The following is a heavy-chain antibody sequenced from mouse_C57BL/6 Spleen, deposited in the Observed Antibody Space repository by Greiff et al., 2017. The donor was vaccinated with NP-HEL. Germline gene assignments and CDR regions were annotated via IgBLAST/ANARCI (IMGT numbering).Heavy chain of an antibody. J-gene: IGHJ3*01. D-gene: IGHD4-1*01. CDR2: ISNLAYSI. Sequence: EVKLVESGGGLVQPGGSLKLSCAASGFTFSDYGMAWVRQAPRKGPEWVGFISNLAYSIYYADTVKGRFTITRENAKNTLYLEMSSLRSEDTAMYYCARLELGLLAYWGQGTLVTVSA. CDR3: ARLELGLLAY. CDR1: GFTFSDYG. V-gene: IGHV5-15*04.